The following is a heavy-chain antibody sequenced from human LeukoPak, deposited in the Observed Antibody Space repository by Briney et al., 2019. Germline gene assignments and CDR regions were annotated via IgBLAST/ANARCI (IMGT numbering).Heavy chain of an antibody. CDR3: AKDYDDIVVVVAGSYYYYGMDV. Sequence: GRSLRLSCAASGFTFSSYGMHWVRQAPGKGLEWVAVISYDGSNKYYADSVKGRFTISRDNSKNTLYLQMNSLRAEDTAVYYCAKDYDDIVVVVAGSYYYYGMDVWGQGTTVTVSS. CDR1: GFTFSSYG. V-gene: IGHV3-30*18. CDR2: ISYDGSNK. J-gene: IGHJ6*02. D-gene: IGHD2-15*01.